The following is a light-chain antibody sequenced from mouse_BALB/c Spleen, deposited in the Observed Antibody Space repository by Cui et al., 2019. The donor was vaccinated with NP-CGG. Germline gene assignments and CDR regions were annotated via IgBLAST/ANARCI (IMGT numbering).Light chain of an antibody. CDR2: GTN. V-gene: IGLV1*01. CDR3: ALWYSNHWV. Sequence: QAVLTQESARTTSPGETVTLTCRSSTGAVTTNNYANWVQEKPDHLFTGLIGGTNNRVPGVPARFSGSLIGDKAALTIAGAQTEDEAIYFCALWYSNHWVFGGGTKLTVL. CDR1: TGAVTTNNY. J-gene: IGLJ1*01.